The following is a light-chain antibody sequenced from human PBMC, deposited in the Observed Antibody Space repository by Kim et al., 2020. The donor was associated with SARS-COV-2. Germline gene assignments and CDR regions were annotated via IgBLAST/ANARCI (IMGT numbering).Light chain of an antibody. CDR3: GTWDTSLRVVL. J-gene: IGLJ2*01. CDR1: ASNVANNS. Sequence: GQKVTTACSASASNVANNSVSWYQQLPETAPKLLIYTNHKRPSGIPDRFSGAKSGPSATLGITGLHTGDEADYYCGTWDTSLRVVLYGGGTQLTVL. V-gene: IGLV1-51*01. CDR2: TNH.